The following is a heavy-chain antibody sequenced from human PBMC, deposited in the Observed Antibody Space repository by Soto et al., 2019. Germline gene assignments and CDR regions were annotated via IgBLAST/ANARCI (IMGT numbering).Heavy chain of an antibody. V-gene: IGHV1-69*13. Sequence: SVKVSCKASGGTFSIYAISWVLQAPGQGLEWMGGIIPIFGTANYAQKFQGRVTITADESTSTAYMELSSLRSEDTAVYYCAKGASGYYYYGMDVWGQGTTVTVSS. J-gene: IGHJ6*02. CDR1: GGTFSIYA. CDR3: AKGASGYYYYGMDV. CDR2: IIPIFGTA. D-gene: IGHD3-10*01.